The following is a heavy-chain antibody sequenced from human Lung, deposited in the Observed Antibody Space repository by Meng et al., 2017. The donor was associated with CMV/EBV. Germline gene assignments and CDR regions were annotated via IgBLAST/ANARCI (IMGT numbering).Heavy chain of an antibody. CDR2: IYPSDSDT. CDR1: GYSFTSYW. Sequence: XVSXKGSGYSFTSYWIGWVRQMPGKGLEWMGIIYPSDSDTRYSPSFQGQVTISAEKSISTAYLQWSSLKASDTAMYYCARQIGNAAHDAFDTWGQGSMVTVSS. V-gene: IGHV5-51*01. D-gene: IGHD2-15*01. CDR3: ARQIGNAAHDAFDT. J-gene: IGHJ3*02.